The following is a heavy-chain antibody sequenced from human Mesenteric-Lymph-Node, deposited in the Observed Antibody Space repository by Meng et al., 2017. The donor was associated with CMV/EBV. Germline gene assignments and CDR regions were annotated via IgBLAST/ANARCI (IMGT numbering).Heavy chain of an antibody. CDR2: INPGAGGT. CDR1: GYTFTDYY. J-gene: IGHJ4*02. D-gene: IGHD3-10*01. V-gene: IGHV1-2*06. CDR3: ARSLRGSGTENDY. Sequence: CKASGYTFTDYYIYWVRQAPGHGLEWMGRINPGAGGTNYAREFQDRVTMTRDTSISTAYIELSRLTPDDTAVYYCARSLRGSGTENDYWGQGTLVTVSS.